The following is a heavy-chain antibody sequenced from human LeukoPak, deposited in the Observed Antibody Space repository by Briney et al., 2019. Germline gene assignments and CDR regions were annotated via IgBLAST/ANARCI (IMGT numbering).Heavy chain of an antibody. Sequence: PSQTLSLTCTVSGGSISSGDYYWSWIRQPPGTGLEWIGYIYYSGSTYYNPSLKSRVTISVDTPKNQFSLKLSSVTAADTAVYYCAGTYSYGPFDYWGQGTLVTVSS. D-gene: IGHD5-18*01. CDR3: AGTYSYGPFDY. CDR1: GGSISSGDYY. J-gene: IGHJ4*02. CDR2: IYYSGST. V-gene: IGHV4-30-4*01.